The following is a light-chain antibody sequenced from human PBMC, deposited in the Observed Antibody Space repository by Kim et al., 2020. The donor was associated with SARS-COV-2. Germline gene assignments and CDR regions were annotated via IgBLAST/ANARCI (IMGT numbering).Light chain of an antibody. J-gene: IGLJ2*01. CDR1: ALPKQY. CDR3: QSADSSDTPVV. CDR2: KDS. V-gene: IGLV3-25*03. Sequence: SYELTQPPSVSVSPGQTARITCSGDALPKQYAYWYQQKPGQAPVLVIYKDSERPSGIPERFSGSSSGTTVTLTISGVQAEDEADYYCQSADSSDTPVVFGGGTQLTVL.